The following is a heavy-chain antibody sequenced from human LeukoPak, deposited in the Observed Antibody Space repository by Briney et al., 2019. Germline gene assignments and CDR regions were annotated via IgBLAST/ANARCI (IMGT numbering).Heavy chain of an antibody. CDR2: ISGSGVST. CDR1: GFTFSSYA. D-gene: IGHD3-22*01. V-gene: IGHV3-23*01. J-gene: IGHJ4*02. Sequence: PGGSLRLSCAASGFTFSSYAMSWVRQAPGKGLEWVSIISGSGVSTYYADSVKGRFTISRDNSENTLYLQMNGLRAEDTAVYYCAKYPTYYYESGGYYYFDYWGQGTLVTVSS. CDR3: AKYPTYYYESGGYYYFDY.